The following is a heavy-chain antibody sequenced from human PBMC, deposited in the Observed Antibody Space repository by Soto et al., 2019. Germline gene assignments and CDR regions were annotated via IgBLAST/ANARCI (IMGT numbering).Heavy chain of an antibody. CDR1: GFNFGVFG. D-gene: IGHD6-19*01. Sequence: QVRLVESGGGVVQPGRSLRLSCAASGFNFGVFGMHWVRQAPGKGLEWLPVLSYEGSEEYYADSVRGRFTISRDNSKNTLFLQMDSLRVDDTGVYYCALTRRSSLLEVAGPGFEYWGQGTLVTVS. CDR2: LSYEGSEE. J-gene: IGHJ4*02. CDR3: ALTRRSSLLEVAGPGFEY. V-gene: IGHV3-30*03.